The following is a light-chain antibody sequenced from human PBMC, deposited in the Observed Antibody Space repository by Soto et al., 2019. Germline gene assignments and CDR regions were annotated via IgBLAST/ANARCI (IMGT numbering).Light chain of an antibody. V-gene: IGLV1-40*01. CDR1: DSNIGAGYD. J-gene: IGLJ2*01. CDR3: QSYDTSLSVV. Sequence: QPVLTQPPSVSGAPGQRVTISCTGSDSNIGAGYDVHWYQHLPGTAPKLLIYGNNNRPSGVPDRFSGSKSGTSVFLAITGLQAEDEADYYCQSYDTSLSVVFGGGTKVTVL. CDR2: GNN.